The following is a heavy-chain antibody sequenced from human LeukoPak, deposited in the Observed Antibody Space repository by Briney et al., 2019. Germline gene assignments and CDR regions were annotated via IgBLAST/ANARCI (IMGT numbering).Heavy chain of an antibody. CDR3: ARFTYYYDSSGYYSGDY. D-gene: IGHD3-22*01. CDR2: INHSGST. CDR1: GGSFSGYY. J-gene: IGHJ4*02. Sequence: PSETLSLTCAVYGGSFSGYYWSWIRQPPGKGLERIGEINHSGSTNYNPSLKSRVTISVDTSKNQFSLKLSSVTAADTAVYYCARFTYYYDSSGYYSGDYWGQGTLVTVSS. V-gene: IGHV4-34*01.